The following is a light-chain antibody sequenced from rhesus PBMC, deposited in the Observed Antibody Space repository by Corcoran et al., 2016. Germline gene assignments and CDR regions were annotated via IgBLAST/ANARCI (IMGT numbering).Light chain of an antibody. Sequence: DIQMTQSPSSMSASVGDSVTVTCRASQGISKELSWYQQKPRKAHTLLVYAAATLQTGVSSRFIGSGSRIDFTLSISSLQPEDAATYYCLQDYATPLTFGGGTKVEIK. V-gene: IGKV1-94*01. CDR3: LQDYATPLT. J-gene: IGKJ4*01. CDR2: AAA. CDR1: QGISKE.